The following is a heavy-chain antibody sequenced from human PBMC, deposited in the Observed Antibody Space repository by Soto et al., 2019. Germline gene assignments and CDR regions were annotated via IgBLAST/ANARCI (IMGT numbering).Heavy chain of an antibody. CDR3: ARAPRGFLWYFDY. V-gene: IGHV4-31*03. CDR1: GASISSGGHY. D-gene: IGHD3-3*01. J-gene: IGHJ4*02. Sequence: QVQLQESGPGLVKPSQTLSLTCTVSGASISSGGHYWSWIRQHPGKGLEWIGYIYYSGSTYYNPSLKRRLAISVDTYKSQFSLNLNSVTAADTAVYYCARAPRGFLWYFDYWGQGTLVTVSS. CDR2: IYYSGST.